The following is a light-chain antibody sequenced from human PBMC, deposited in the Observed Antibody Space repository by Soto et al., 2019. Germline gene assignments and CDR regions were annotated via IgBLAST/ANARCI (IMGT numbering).Light chain of an antibody. CDR1: EAISSTF. J-gene: IGKJ3*01. V-gene: IGKV3-20*01. CDR3: QQYGRSQFT. CDR2: GVS. Sequence: EIVLTQSPGTLSLSPGERAALSCRASEAISSTFLAWYQQKPGQAPRLLIYGVSSRAAGIPDRFGGSGSGTDFTLTISRLEPEDFAVYYCQQYGRSQFTFGPGTRVDIK.